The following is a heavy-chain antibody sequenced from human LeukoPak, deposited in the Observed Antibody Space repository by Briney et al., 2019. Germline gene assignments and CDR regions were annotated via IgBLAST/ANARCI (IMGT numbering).Heavy chain of an antibody. CDR2: ISYDGSNK. CDR3: ANFLRSSSTSCYGCRDAFDI. J-gene: IGHJ3*02. Sequence: GRSLRLSCAASGFTFSSYGMHWVRQAPGKGLEWVAVISYDGSNKYYADSVKGRFTISRDNSKNTLYLQMNSLRAEDTAVYYCANFLRSSSTSCYGCRDAFDIWGQGTMVTVSS. V-gene: IGHV3-30*18. D-gene: IGHD2-2*01. CDR1: GFTFSSYG.